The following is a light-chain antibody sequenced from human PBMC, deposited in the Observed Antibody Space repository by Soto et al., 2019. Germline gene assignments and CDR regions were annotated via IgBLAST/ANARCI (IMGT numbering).Light chain of an antibody. CDR2: LEDTGIY. CDR1: SGHSSYI. Sequence: QSVLTQSSSASASLGSSVKLTCTLSSGHSSYIIAWHQQQPGKAPRYLMKLEDTGIYNKGSGVPDRFSGSSSGADRYLTIFNLQFEDEADYYCETWDRNTVVFGGGTKLTVL. J-gene: IGLJ2*01. CDR3: ETWDRNTVV. V-gene: IGLV4-60*02.